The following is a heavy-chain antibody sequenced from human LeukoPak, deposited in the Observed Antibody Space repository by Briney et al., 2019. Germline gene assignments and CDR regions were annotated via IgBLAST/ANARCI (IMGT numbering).Heavy chain of an antibody. Sequence: ETLSLTCAVYGGSFSGYYWSWIRQPPGKGLEWIGEINHSGSTNYNPSLKSRVTISVDTSKNQFSLKLSSVTAADTAVYYCARARGFGELFEESVSGMDVWGQGTTVTVSS. CDR2: INHSGST. CDR1: GGSFSGYY. J-gene: IGHJ6*02. D-gene: IGHD3-10*01. V-gene: IGHV4-34*01. CDR3: ARARGFGELFEESVSGMDV.